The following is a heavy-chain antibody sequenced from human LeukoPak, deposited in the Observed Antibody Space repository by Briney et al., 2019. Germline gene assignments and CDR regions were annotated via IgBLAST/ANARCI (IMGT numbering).Heavy chain of an antibody. CDR2: ISSSGGST. Sequence: AGGSLRLSCAASGFTFSSYAMSWVRQAPGKGLEWVSAISSSGGSTYYADSVKGRFTISRDNSKNTLYLQMNSLRAEDTAVYYCAKGAYSSSWYYYYYYYMDVWGKGTTVTVSS. CDR1: GFTFSSYA. V-gene: IGHV3-23*01. J-gene: IGHJ6*03. D-gene: IGHD6-13*01. CDR3: AKGAYSSSWYYYYYYYMDV.